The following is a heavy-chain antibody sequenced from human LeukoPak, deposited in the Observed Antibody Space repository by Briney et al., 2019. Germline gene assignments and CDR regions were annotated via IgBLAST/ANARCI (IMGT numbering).Heavy chain of an antibody. CDR3: ARAYGSNSNDY. CDR2: IYSGDTT. D-gene: IGHD6-13*01. J-gene: IGHJ4*02. CDR1: GFTVSSNY. Sequence: PGGSLRLSCAASGFTVSSNYMSWVRQAPGKGLEWVSVIYSGDTTYYADSVKGRFTISRDTSKNTVHLQMDSLRTEDTAVYYCARAYGSNSNDYWGQGTLVTVSS. V-gene: IGHV3-66*02.